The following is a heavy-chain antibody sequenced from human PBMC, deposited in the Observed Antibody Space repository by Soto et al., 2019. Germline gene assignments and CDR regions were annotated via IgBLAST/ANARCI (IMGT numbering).Heavy chain of an antibody. Sequence: SETLSLTCAVSGGSITSGGFSWSWIRQPLGKGLQWMCYIDVSGSTYYNPSLKSRVTISIDRSKNRFSLNLNSVTAADTAMFYCARVNGGVLDYWGRGTLVTVSS. CDR3: ARVNGGVLDY. D-gene: IGHD2-8*02. CDR1: GGSITSGGFS. CDR2: IDVSGST. J-gene: IGHJ4*02. V-gene: IGHV4-30-2*01.